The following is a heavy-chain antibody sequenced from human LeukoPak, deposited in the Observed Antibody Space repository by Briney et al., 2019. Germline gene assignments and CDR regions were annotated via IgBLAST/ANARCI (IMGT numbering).Heavy chain of an antibody. J-gene: IGHJ3*02. CDR3: ARHCSGGSCYSSDAFDI. CDR2: IYTSGST. CDR1: GGSISSYY. Sequence: SETLTLTCTVSGGSISSYYWSWIRQPAGKGLEWIGRIYTSGSTNYNPSLKSRVTMSVDTSKNQFSLKLSSVTAADTAVYYCARHCSGGSCYSSDAFDIWGQGTMVTVSS. V-gene: IGHV4-4*07. D-gene: IGHD2-15*01.